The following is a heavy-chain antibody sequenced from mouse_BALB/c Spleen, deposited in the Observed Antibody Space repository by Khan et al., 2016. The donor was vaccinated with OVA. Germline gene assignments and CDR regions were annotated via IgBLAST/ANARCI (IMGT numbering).Heavy chain of an antibody. Sequence: EVQLVESGPGLVKPSQSLSLTCTVTGYSITSGYAWNWIRQFPGNKLEWMGYISYSGVTSYTPSLKSRISITRATSKNQFFLQLNSVTTEDTATYYCAGGNYYGYYFDYWGQGTTLTVSS. D-gene: IGHD1-1*01. V-gene: IGHV3-2*02. J-gene: IGHJ2*01. CDR1: GYSITSGYA. CDR2: ISYSGVT. CDR3: AGGNYYGYYFDY.